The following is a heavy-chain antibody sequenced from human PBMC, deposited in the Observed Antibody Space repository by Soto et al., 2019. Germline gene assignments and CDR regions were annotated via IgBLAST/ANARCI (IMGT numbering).Heavy chain of an antibody. CDR3: AREGSSSPEYFDF. V-gene: IGHV4-30-4*01. D-gene: IGHD2-15*01. CDR1: GCSISSDDYY. CDR2: IYYTGRT. J-gene: IGHJ4*02. Sequence: SATLSLTCSVSGCSISSDDYYWTWIRQPPGEGLEWIGYIYYTGRTSSTPSLESRVTISIDTSKNQFSLKLSSVSAADTAVYYCAREGSSSPEYFDFWGREPWSTSPQ.